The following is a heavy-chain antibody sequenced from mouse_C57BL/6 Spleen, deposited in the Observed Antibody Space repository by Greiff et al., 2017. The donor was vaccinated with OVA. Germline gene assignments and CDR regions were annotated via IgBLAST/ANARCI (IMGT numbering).Heavy chain of an antibody. CDR1: GYTFTSYW. Sequence: QVQLQQPGTELVKPGASVKLSCKASGYTFTSYWMHWVKQRPGQGLEWIGNINPSNGGTNYNEKFKSKATLTVDKSSSTAYMQLSSLTSEASAVYYCARSPIYDGYYYVDYWGQGTTLTVSS. CDR3: ARSPIYDGYYYVDY. V-gene: IGHV1-53*01. D-gene: IGHD2-3*01. J-gene: IGHJ2*01. CDR2: INPSNGGT.